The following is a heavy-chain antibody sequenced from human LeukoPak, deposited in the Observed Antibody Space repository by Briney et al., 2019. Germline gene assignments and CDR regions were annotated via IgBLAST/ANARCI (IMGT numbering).Heavy chain of an antibody. Sequence: SETLSLTCTVSGGSISSYYWSWIRQPPGKGLDWIGNIYYSGNTKYNPSLKSRVTISVDTSKNLFSLKLSSVTAADTAVYYCARQGLRLGESLDYWGQGTLVTVPS. D-gene: IGHD3-16*01. CDR1: GGSISSYY. J-gene: IGHJ4*02. CDR3: ARQGLRLGESLDY. CDR2: IYYSGNT. V-gene: IGHV4-59*08.